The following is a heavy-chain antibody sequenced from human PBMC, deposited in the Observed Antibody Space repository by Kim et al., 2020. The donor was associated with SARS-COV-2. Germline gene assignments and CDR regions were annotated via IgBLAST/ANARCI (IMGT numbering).Heavy chain of an antibody. CDR1: GGSFSGYY. J-gene: IGHJ6*02. Sequence: SETLSLTCAVYGGSFSGYYWSWIRQPPGKGLEWIGEINHSGSTNYNPSLKSRVTISVDTSKNQFSLKLSSVTAADTAVYYCARGSGSGSYYRGPYYYYGMDVWGQGTTVTVSS. CDR3: ARGSGSGSYYRGPYYYYGMDV. CDR2: INHSGST. V-gene: IGHV4-34*01. D-gene: IGHD3-10*01.